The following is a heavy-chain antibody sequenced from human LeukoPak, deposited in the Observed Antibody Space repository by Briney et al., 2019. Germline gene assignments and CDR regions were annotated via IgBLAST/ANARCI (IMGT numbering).Heavy chain of an antibody. CDR2: IIPIFGTA. CDR3: ARDIVVVVAGEGYYYYGMDV. D-gene: IGHD2-15*01. CDR1: GGTFSSYA. V-gene: IGHV1-69*01. J-gene: IGHJ6*04. Sequence: SVKVSCKASGGTFSSYAISWVRQAPGQGLEWMGGIIPIFGTANYAQKFQGRVTITADESTSTAYMELSSLRSEDTAVYYCARDIVVVVAGEGYYYYGMDVWGKGTTVTVSS.